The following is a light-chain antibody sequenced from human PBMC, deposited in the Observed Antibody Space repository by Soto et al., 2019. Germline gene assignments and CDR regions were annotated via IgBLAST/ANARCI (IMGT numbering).Light chain of an antibody. V-gene: IGKV3D-20*02. Sequence: VLTQSPGTLSLSPVEIATRSCRSSQTVRNNYLAWYQQKPGQAPRLLIYDASSRATGIPDRFSGGGSGTDFTLTITSLQSEDFAVYYCQQYSEWPRTFGQGTKVDI. J-gene: IGKJ1*01. CDR2: DAS. CDR1: QTVRNNY. CDR3: QQYSEWPRT.